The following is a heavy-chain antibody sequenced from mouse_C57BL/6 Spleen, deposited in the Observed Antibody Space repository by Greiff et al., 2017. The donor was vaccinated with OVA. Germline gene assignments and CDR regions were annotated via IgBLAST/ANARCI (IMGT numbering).Heavy chain of an antibody. V-gene: IGHV1-18*01. CDR2: INPNNGGT. CDR3: ARRVRGLYYDHAYYFDY. CDR1: GYTFTDYN. Sequence: VQLQQSGPELVKPGASVKIPCKASGYTFTDYNMDWVKQSHGKSLEWIGDINPNNGGTIYNQKFKGKATLTVDKSSSTAYMELRSLTSEDTAVYYCARRVRGLYYDHAYYFDYWGQGTTLTVSS. D-gene: IGHD2-4*01. J-gene: IGHJ2*01.